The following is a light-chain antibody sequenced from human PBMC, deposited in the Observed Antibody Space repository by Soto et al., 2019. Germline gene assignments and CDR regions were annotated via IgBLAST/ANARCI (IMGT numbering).Light chain of an antibody. CDR3: QQYDNLPLT. Sequence: DIKMTQSPSSLSTSVGDSLTITCQASQDIDTYLNWYQHKPGKAPKLLIFDASNLQAGVPSRFTGSGSGTDFTFSITSLQPEDMATYYCQQYDNLPLTFGGGTQVEIK. V-gene: IGKV1-33*01. CDR2: DAS. J-gene: IGKJ4*01. CDR1: QDIDTY.